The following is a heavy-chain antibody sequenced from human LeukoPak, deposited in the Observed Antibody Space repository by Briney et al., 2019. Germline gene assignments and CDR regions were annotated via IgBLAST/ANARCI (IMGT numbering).Heavy chain of an antibody. D-gene: IGHD3-16*01. CDR1: GFTFSTNS. V-gene: IGHV3-21*01. Sequence: GGSLRLSCAASGFTFSTNSMNWVRQAPGKGLEWVSSITPRSDYISYVDSVKGRFIISRDNTENSLFLQMNNLRAEDTAVYYCTRDPQGGDYWGQGTLVTVSS. J-gene: IGHJ4*02. CDR3: TRDPQGGDY. CDR2: ITPRSDYI.